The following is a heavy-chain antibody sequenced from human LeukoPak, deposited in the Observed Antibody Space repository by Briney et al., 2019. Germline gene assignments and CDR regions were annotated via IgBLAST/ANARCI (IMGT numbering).Heavy chain of an antibody. CDR1: GGSLSRFY. D-gene: IGHD3-3*01. Sequence: SETLSLTCTVSGGSLSRFYWNWIRHPPGKGLEWIGYVYYSGITYYNPSLKSRVTISVDTSKNQFSLMLRSVTAADTAFYYCARGDFWSGSPAYWGQGVLVAVSS. V-gene: IGHV4-59*01. CDR2: VYYSGIT. CDR3: ARGDFWSGSPAY. J-gene: IGHJ4*02.